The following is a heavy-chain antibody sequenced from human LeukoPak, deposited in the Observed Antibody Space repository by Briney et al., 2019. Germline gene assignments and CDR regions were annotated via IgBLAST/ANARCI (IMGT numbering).Heavy chain of an antibody. CDR1: DGSINSGGYF. D-gene: IGHD2-21*02. CDR2: IYHSGNT. V-gene: IGHV4-31*03. CDR3: ARGYGDSLSLYFDY. J-gene: IGHJ4*02. Sequence: PSETLSLTCTVSDGSINSGGYFWSWIRQHPGTGLEWVGHIYHSGNTYYNPSLKSRVTMSVDTSKNQFSLKLTSVTAADTAVYYCARGYGDSLSLYFDYGGQGTRAPVSS.